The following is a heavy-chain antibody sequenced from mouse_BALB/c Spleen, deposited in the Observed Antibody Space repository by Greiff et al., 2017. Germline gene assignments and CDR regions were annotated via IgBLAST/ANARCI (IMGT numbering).Heavy chain of an antibody. J-gene: IGHJ3*01. Sequence: QVQLQQPGAELVRPGASVKPSCKASGYTFTSYWINWVKQRPGQGLEWIGNIYPSDSYTNYNQKFKDKATLTVDKSSSTAYMQLSSPTSEDSAVYYCTRDFAYWGQGTLVTVSA. V-gene: IGHV1-69*02. CDR1: GYTFTSYW. CDR3: TRDFAY. CDR2: IYPSDSYT.